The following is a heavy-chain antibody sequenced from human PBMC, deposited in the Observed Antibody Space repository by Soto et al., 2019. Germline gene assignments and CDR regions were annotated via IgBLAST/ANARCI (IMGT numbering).Heavy chain of an antibody. CDR1: WGTLRRYV. J-gene: IGHJ4*02. D-gene: IGHD4-4*01. CDR3: ARGSYTTITTVY. V-gene: IGHV1-69*13. Sequence: PVEVSRKGFWGTLRRYVLRWGRQAPGQGLEWMGGIIPIFGTANYAQKFQGRVTITADESTSTAYMELSSLRSDDAAVYYCARGSYTTITTVYWGQGTLVTVSS. CDR2: IIPIFGTA.